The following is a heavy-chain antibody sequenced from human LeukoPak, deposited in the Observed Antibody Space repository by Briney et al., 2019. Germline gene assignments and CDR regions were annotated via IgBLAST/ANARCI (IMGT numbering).Heavy chain of an antibody. V-gene: IGHV1-8*03. J-gene: IGHJ6*03. CDR1: GHTFTSYD. D-gene: IGHD1-14*01. CDR2: MNPNSGNT. CDR3: ARSSGRSPNRDYMDV. Sequence: ASVKVSCKASGHTFTSYDINWVRQATGQGLEWMGWMNPNSGNTGYAQKFQGRVTITRNTSISTAYMELSSLRSEDTAVYYCARSSGRSPNRDYMDVWGKGTTVTISS.